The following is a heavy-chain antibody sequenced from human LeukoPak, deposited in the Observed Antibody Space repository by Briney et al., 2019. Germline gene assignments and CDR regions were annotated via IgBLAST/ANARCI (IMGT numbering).Heavy chain of an antibody. V-gene: IGHV1-69*13. CDR2: IIPIFGTA. CDR1: GGTFGSYA. Sequence: GASVKVSCKASGGTFGSYAISWVRQAPGQGLEWMGGIIPIFGTANYAQKFQGRVTITADESTSTAYMELSSLRSEDTAVYYCARHHGGTYYDFWSGYSNWFDPWGQGTLVTVSS. J-gene: IGHJ5*02. CDR3: ARHHGGTYYDFWSGYSNWFDP. D-gene: IGHD3-3*01.